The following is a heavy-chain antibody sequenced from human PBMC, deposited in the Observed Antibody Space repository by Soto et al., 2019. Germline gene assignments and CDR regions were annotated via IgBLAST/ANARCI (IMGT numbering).Heavy chain of an antibody. CDR3: ARETVVEDCYYGMDV. D-gene: IGHD2-15*01. J-gene: IGHJ6*02. Sequence: QVQLVQSGAEVKKPGSSVKVSCKASGGTFSSYTISWVRQAPGQGLEWMGRIIPILGIANYAQKFQGRVTITADKSTSTAYMELSSLRSEDTAVYYCARETVVEDCYYGMDVWGQGTTVTVSS. CDR1: GGTFSSYT. CDR2: IIPILGIA. V-gene: IGHV1-69*08.